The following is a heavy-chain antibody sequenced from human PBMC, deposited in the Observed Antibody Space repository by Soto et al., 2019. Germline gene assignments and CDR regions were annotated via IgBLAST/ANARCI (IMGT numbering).Heavy chain of an antibody. CDR1: GGPINTYY. Sequence: PSETLSLTGTVSGGPINTYYWSWIRQPPGKGLEWIGYIFYRGDTNYNPSLRSRVTIPVDSSKKQCSPKLSSLTAADAAVYYCVRHLAAYSGPGSDSRGFGSWGQGARVTASS. CDR2: IFYRGDT. CDR3: VRHLAAYSGPGSDSRGFGS. D-gene: IGHD3-10*01. V-gene: IGHV4-59*08. J-gene: IGHJ4*02.